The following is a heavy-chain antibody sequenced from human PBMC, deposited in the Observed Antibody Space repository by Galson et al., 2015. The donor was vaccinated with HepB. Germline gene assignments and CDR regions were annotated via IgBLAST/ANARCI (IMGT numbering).Heavy chain of an antibody. CDR2: IKSNDEGATK. Sequence: SLRLSCAGSGFSFSRVSMNWVRQAPGKGLEWVGRIKSNDEGATKDYATPVNGRFTISRDDSKNTSYLQMDNLKIEDTARYYCTTEGNFGMIKRSDYWGQGTLVSVSS. D-gene: IGHD3-3*02. CDR1: GFSFSRVS. V-gene: IGHV3-15*07. J-gene: IGHJ4*02. CDR3: TTEGNFGMIKRSDY.